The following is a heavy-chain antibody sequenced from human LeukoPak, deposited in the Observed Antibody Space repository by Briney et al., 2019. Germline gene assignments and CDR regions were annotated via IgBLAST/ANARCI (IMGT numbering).Heavy chain of an antibody. CDR3: TRAPDVGIAARQYFDY. Sequence: LSGGSLRLSCTASGFTFGDYAMSWVRQAPGKGLEWVGFIRSKAYGGTTEYAASVKGRFTISRDDSKSIAYLQMNSLKTEDTAVYYCTRAPDVGIAARQYFDYWGQGTLVTVSS. CDR2: IRSKAYGGTT. D-gene: IGHD6-6*01. CDR1: GFTFGDYA. J-gene: IGHJ4*02. V-gene: IGHV3-49*04.